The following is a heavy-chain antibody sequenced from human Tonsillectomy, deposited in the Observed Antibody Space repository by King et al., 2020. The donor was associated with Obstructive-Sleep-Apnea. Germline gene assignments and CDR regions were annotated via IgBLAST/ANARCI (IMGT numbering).Heavy chain of an antibody. Sequence: AQLVESGGGLVKPGGSLRLSCAASGFTFSDYFMSWIRQAPGKGLEWVSYINSRGDTMYYADSVKGRFTISRDNSKNSLYLQVNSLRAEDTAVYYCAVDYGSKYDYWGQGTLVTVSS. CDR1: GFTFSDYF. J-gene: IGHJ4*02. V-gene: IGHV3-11*01. CDR3: AVDYGSKYDY. CDR2: INSRGDTM. D-gene: IGHD4-17*01.